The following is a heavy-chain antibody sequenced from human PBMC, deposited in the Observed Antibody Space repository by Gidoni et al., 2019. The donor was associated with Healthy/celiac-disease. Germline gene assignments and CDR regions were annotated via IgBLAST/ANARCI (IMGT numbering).Heavy chain of an antibody. Sequence: EVQRVESGGGLVKPGGSLRLSCAASRFTFSSYSMNWVRQAPGKGLEWVSSISSSSSYIYYTDSVKCRFTISRDNAKNSLSLQMNSLRAEYTAVYYCARDRTVGAAPINWFDPWGQGTLVTVSS. CDR1: RFTFSSYS. J-gene: IGHJ5*02. D-gene: IGHD1-26*01. CDR2: ISSSSSYI. CDR3: ARDRTVGAAPINWFDP. V-gene: IGHV3-21*01.